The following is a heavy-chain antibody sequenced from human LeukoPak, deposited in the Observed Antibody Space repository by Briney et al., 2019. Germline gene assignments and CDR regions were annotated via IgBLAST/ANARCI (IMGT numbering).Heavy chain of an antibody. Sequence: PSETLSLTCSVSGDSISSFYWSWIRQTPGKGLEWLGFVHYTGRTKYNPSLESRVTISVDTSRDQVSLKLSSVTAADTAVYYCARHECGGDCYYDAFDLWGQGTMVTISS. CDR3: ARHECGGDCYYDAFDL. CDR1: GDSISSFY. J-gene: IGHJ3*01. V-gene: IGHV4-59*08. D-gene: IGHD2-21*02. CDR2: VHYTGRT.